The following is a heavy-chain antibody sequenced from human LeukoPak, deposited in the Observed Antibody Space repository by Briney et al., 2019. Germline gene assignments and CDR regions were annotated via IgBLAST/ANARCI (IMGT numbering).Heavy chain of an antibody. Sequence: PGGSLRLSCAASGFTPSSNYMSWVRQAPGKGLEWVSVIYSGGSTYYADSVKGRFTISRDNSKNTLYLQMNSLRAEDTAVYYCARGDYWGQGTLVTVSS. CDR1: GFTPSSNY. CDR2: IYSGGST. V-gene: IGHV3-53*01. CDR3: ARGDY. J-gene: IGHJ4*02.